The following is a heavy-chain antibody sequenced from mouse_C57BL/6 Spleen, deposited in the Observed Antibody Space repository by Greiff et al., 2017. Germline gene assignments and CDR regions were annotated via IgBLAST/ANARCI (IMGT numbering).Heavy chain of an antibody. D-gene: IGHD3-3*01. CDR3: ARGLYDYAMYD. J-gene: IGHJ4*01. Sequence: EVKLLQSGPELVKPGASVKISCTASGYSFTGYNMTWVKQSNGKRLEWIGAISPNYGTTCYNDNVKGKATLTIDKSSSTAYMQLNNLTSEDTAIYYCARGLYDYAMYDRGQGTTVTF. CDR1: GYSFTGYN. V-gene: IGHV1-39*01. CDR2: ISPNYGTT.